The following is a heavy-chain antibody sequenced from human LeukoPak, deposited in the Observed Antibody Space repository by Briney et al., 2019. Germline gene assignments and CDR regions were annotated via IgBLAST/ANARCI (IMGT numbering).Heavy chain of an antibody. CDR2: ISAYNGNT. Sequence: GASVKVSCKASGYTFTSYGVSWVRQAPGQGLEWMGWISAYNGNTNYAQKLQGRVTMTTDTSTRTAYMELRSLRSDDTAVYYCARDQPLYYFDYWGQGTLVTVSS. V-gene: IGHV1-18*01. CDR3: ARDQPLYYFDY. CDR1: GYTFTSYG. J-gene: IGHJ4*02.